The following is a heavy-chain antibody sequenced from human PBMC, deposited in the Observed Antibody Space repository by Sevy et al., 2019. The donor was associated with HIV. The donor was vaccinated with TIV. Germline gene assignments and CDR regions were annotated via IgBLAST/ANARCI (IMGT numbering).Heavy chain of an antibody. CDR1: GFTFSSYS. CDR2: ISSSSNYI. J-gene: IGHJ6*02. V-gene: IGHV3-21*01. D-gene: IGHD3-3*01. CDR3: ARGGVNYDSLIPIRTEGGYYYGMDV. Sequence: GGSLRLSCAASGFTFSSYSMNWVRQAPGKGLEWLSSISSSSNYIYYADSVRGRFTISRDNAKNSLYLQMNSLRAEDTAVYYCARGGVNYDSLIPIRTEGGYYYGMDVWGQGTTVTVSS.